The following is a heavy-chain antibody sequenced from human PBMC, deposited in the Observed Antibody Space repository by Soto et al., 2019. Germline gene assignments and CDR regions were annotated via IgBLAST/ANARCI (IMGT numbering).Heavy chain of an antibody. CDR2: ISYDGSNK. CDR3: AKDIVVVPAAYPHFYYYYGMDV. CDR1: GFTFSSYG. Sequence: VGSLRLSCAASGFTFSSYGMHWVHQAPGKGLEWVAVISYDGSNKYYADSVKGRFTISRDNSKNTLYLQMNSLRAEDTAVYYCAKDIVVVPAAYPHFYYYYGMDVWGQGTTVTVSS. D-gene: IGHD2-2*01. J-gene: IGHJ6*02. V-gene: IGHV3-30*18.